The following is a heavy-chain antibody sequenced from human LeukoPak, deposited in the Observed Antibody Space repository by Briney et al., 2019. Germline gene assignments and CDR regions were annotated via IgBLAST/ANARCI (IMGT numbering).Heavy chain of an antibody. CDR1: GYTFTVYY. Sequence: GASVKVSCKASGYTFTVYYMHWVRQAPGQGLEWVGRINPNSGGTNYAQKFQGRVTMTRDTSISTAYMELSRLRSDDTAVYYCARDDYSNGIWWGQGTLVTVSS. J-gene: IGHJ4*02. V-gene: IGHV1-2*06. CDR3: ARDDYSNGIW. D-gene: IGHD4-11*01. CDR2: INPNSGGT.